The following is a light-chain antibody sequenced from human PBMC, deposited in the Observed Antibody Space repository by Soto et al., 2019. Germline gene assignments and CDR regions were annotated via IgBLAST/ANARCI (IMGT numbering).Light chain of an antibody. Sequence: DIQMTQSPSTLSASVGDRVTITCRASQSISSWLAWYQQKPGKAPKLLIYDASSLESGVPSRFSGSGSGTEFTLTISSLQPDDFATYYCQQYKSYSPPETFGQGTKLEIK. V-gene: IGKV1-5*01. CDR1: QSISSW. CDR3: QQYKSYSPPET. CDR2: DAS. J-gene: IGKJ2*01.